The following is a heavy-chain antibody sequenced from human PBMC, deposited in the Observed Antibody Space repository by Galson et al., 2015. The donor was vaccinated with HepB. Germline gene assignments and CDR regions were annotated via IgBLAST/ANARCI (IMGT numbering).Heavy chain of an antibody. D-gene: IGHD3-10*01. Sequence: SLRLSCADFGLAFSNYGVSWVRQAPGKGLEWVSYISGSGTTTYYADSVKGRFAISRDNVKNSLFLQMNSLRDEDTAVYYCTRGYGSGDDASWGQGTQVTVSS. CDR2: ISGSGTTT. CDR1: GLAFSNYG. V-gene: IGHV3-48*02. CDR3: TRGYGSGDDAS. J-gene: IGHJ4*02.